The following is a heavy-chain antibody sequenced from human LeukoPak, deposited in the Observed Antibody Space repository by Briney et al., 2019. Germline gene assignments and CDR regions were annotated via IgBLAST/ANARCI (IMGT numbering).Heavy chain of an antibody. CDR1: GYSISSGYY. D-gene: IGHD2-15*01. V-gene: IGHV4-38-2*01. Sequence: PSETLSLTCAVSGYSISSGYYWGWIRQPPGKGLEWIGSIYHSGSTYYNPSLKSRVTISVDTSKNQFSLKLSSVTAADTAVYYCAREGSGGEGWFDPWGQGTLVTVSS. CDR2: IYHSGST. CDR3: AREGSGGEGWFDP. J-gene: IGHJ5*02.